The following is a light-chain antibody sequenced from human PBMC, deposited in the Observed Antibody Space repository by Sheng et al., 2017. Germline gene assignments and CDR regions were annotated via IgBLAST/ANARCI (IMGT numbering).Light chain of an antibody. CDR1: QSVRNN. CDR3: QQYSDWPS. Sequence: EKVMTQSPATLSVSPGERATLSCRASQSVRNNLAWYQQKPGQAPRLLIYGASTRATGFPARFSGSGSGTEFTLTISSLQSEDFAVYYCQQYSDWPSFGGGTKVEIK. J-gene: IGKJ4*01. V-gene: IGKV3-15*01. CDR2: GAS.